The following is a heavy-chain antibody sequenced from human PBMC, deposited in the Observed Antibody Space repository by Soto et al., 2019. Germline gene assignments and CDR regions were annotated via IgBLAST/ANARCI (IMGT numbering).Heavy chain of an antibody. CDR1: GFTLSSYT. V-gene: IGHV3-21*01. CDR3: ARADSSGYSWYFDR. CDR2: IRTSSSII. D-gene: IGHD3-22*01. Sequence: EVRLVESGGGLVKPGGSLRLSCAASGFTLSSYTMKWVRQAPGRGLEWVSSIRTSSSIIYYADSVKGRFTISRDNTKNSLYLQMTSLRAEDTAVYYGARADSSGYSWYFDRWGRGTLVTVSS. J-gene: IGHJ2*01.